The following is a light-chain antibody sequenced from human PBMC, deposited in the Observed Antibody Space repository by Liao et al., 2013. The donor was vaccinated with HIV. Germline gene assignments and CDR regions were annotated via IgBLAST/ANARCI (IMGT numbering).Light chain of an antibody. CDR3: QAWGSSIVV. Sequence: SYELTQPPSVSVAPGKTASITCGGNNIGDKGVHWYQQKPGQAPLLVIYDDSDRPSGIPERFSGSNSGNTATLTISGAQAMDEADYFCQAWGSSIVVFGTGTKVTVL. CDR2: DDS. V-gene: IGLV3-21*01. J-gene: IGLJ1*01. CDR1: NIGDKG.